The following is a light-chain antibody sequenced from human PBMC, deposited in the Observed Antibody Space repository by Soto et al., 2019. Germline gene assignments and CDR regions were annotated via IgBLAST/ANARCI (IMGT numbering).Light chain of an antibody. CDR3: QQYGSSPSYT. CDR1: QTISGNY. J-gene: IGKJ2*01. V-gene: IGKV3-20*01. CDR2: GSS. Sequence: EIVLTQSPGTLSLSPGERATLSCRASQTISGNYLAWYQQKPGQSPRLLIYGSSDRASGIPDRFSGSGSGTDFTLTIHRVEPEDFAVYYCQQYGSSPSYTFGQGTTLEI.